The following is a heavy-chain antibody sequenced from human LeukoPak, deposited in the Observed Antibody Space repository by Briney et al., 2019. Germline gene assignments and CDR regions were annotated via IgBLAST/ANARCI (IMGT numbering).Heavy chain of an antibody. Sequence: GGSLRLSCAASGFTVSSNYMSWVRQAPGKGLEWVSVICSGGSTYYADSVKGRFTISRDDSKNTLYLQMNSLRAEDTAVYYCARDRESSGHDPWGQGTLVTVSS. CDR2: ICSGGST. CDR1: GFTVSSNY. D-gene: IGHD6-19*01. V-gene: IGHV3-66*01. CDR3: ARDRESSGHDP. J-gene: IGHJ5*02.